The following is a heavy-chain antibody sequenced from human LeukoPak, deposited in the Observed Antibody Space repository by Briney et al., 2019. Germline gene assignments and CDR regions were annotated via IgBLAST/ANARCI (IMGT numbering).Heavy chain of an antibody. CDR3: ARGPENDFTFDY. CDR1: GFTVSSNY. J-gene: IGHJ4*02. V-gene: IGHV3-53*01. CDR2: IYSGGST. D-gene: IGHD2-21*02. Sequence: GGSLRLSCAASGFTVSSNYMSWVRQAPGKGLEWVSVIYSGGSTYYADSVKGRFTISRDNSKNTLYLQMNSLRAEDTAVYYCARGPENDFTFDYWGQGTLVTVSS.